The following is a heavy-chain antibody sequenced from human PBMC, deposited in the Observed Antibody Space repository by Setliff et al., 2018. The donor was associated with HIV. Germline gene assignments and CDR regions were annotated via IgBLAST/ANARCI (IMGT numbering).Heavy chain of an antibody. D-gene: IGHD3-3*01. Sequence: PSETLSLTCTASGGSISSGSYYWSWIRQPAGKGLEWIGRIYTSGSTNYNPSLKSRVTISVDTSKNQFSLKLSSVTAADTAVYYCARDSPNANSGVVISDVWGQGTTVTVSS. J-gene: IGHJ6*02. V-gene: IGHV4-61*02. CDR3: ARDSPNANSGVVISDV. CDR1: GGSISSGSYY. CDR2: IYTSGST.